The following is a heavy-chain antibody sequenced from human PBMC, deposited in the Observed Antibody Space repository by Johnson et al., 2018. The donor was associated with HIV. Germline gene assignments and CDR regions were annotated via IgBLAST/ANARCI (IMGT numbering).Heavy chain of an antibody. CDR1: GFTFSSYG. V-gene: IGHV3-30*02. D-gene: IGHD1-1*01. CDR2: IRYDGSNK. CDR3: ARGGVWNDFDAFDI. Sequence: VQLVESGGGVVQPGGSLRLSCAASGFTFSSYGMHWVRQAPGKGLEWVAFIRYDGSNKYYADSVKGRFTISRDNSKNTLYLQMNSLRAEDTAVYYCARGGVWNDFDAFDIWGQGTMVTVSS. J-gene: IGHJ3*02.